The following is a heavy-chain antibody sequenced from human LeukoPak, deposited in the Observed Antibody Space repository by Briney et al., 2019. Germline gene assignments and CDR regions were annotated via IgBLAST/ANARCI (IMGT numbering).Heavy chain of an antibody. CDR3: XXXXXXSSSGWPKRYYFDY. CDR1: GGSISSSSYY. D-gene: IGHD6-19*01. Sequence: SETLSLTCTVSGGSISSSSYYWGWIRQPPGKGLEWIGSIYYSGSTYYNPSLKSRVTISVDTSRNHFSLNLSSVTAADTAVYXXXXXXXXSSSGWPKRYYFDYWGQGTLVTVSS. J-gene: IGHJ4*02. V-gene: IGHV4-39*02. CDR2: IYYSGST.